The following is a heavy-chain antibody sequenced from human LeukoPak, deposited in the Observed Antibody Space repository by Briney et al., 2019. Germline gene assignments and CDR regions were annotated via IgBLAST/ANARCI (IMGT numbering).Heavy chain of an antibody. J-gene: IGHJ4*02. CDR3: ARDTYGSDY. CDR2: ISYDGSNN. V-gene: IGHV3-30*04. Sequence: GWSLRLSCAASGFIFSNYAMHWVRQAPGKGLEWLIFISYDGSNNYYADSVKGRFTISRDNSKNTLYLQMNSLRAEDTAVYYCARDTYGSDYWGQGTLVSVSS. CDR1: GFIFSNYA. D-gene: IGHD3-10*01.